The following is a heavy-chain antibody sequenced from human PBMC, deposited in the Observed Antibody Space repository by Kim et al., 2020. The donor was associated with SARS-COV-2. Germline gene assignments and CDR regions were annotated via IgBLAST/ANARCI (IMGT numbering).Heavy chain of an antibody. Sequence: SETLSLTCTVSGGSISSSSYYWGWIRQPPGKGLEWIGSIYYSGSTYYNPSLKSRVTISVDTSKNQFSLKLSSVTAADTAVYYCARQSEGSGWTHFDYWGQGTLVTVSS. V-gene: IGHV4-39*01. J-gene: IGHJ4*02. D-gene: IGHD6-19*01. CDR3: ARQSEGSGWTHFDY. CDR1: GGSISSSSYY. CDR2: IYYSGST.